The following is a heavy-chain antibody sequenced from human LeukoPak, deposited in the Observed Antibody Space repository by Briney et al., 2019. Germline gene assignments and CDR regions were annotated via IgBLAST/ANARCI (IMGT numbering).Heavy chain of an antibody. J-gene: IGHJ4*02. CDR2: ISGSGGGT. D-gene: IGHD5-12*01. V-gene: IGHV3-23*01. CDR3: AKDASNGYDWFPDY. Sequence: GGSLRLSCAASGFTFSSYAMSWVRQAPGKGLEWVSAISGSGGGTYYADSVKGRFTISRDNPKNTLYLQMNSLRAEDTAVYYCAKDASNGYDWFPDYWGQGTLVTVSS. CDR1: GFTFSSYA.